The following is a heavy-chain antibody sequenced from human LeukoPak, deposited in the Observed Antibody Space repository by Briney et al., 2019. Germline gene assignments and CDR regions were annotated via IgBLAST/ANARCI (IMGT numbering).Heavy chain of an antibody. D-gene: IGHD3-10*01. V-gene: IGHV4-59*01. CDR1: GGSISSYY. J-gene: IGHJ5*02. CDR2: IYYSGST. Sequence: PSETLSLTCTVSGGSISSYYWSWIRQPPGKGLEWIGYIYYSGSTNYNPFLKSRVTISVDTSKNQFSLKLSSVTAADTAVYYCARWVRGVNWFDPWGQGTLVTVSS. CDR3: ARWVRGVNWFDP.